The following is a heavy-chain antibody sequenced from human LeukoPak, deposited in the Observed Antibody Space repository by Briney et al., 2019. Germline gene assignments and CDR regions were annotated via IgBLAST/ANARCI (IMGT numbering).Heavy chain of an antibody. J-gene: IGHJ4*02. CDR2: IYYSGST. CDR3: ARGLPYGDYYFDY. Sequence: PSETLSLTCTVSGGSISSGGYYWSWIRQHPGKGLEWIGYIYYSGSTYYSPSLKSRVTISVDTSKNQFSLKLSSVTAADTAVYYCARGLPYGDYYFDYWGQGTLVTVSS. V-gene: IGHV4-31*03. CDR1: GGSISSGGYY. D-gene: IGHD4-17*01.